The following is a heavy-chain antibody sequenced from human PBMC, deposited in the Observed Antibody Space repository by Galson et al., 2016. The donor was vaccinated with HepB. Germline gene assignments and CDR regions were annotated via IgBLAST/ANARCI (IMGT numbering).Heavy chain of an antibody. V-gene: IGHV1-3*01. CDR1: GYIFNNYP. Sequence: SVKVSCKASGYIFNNYPMHWVRQAPGHTLEWMGWINSGNGNTKYSREFQGRVTITRDTSAWTAYMELSSLRSDDTAMYYCARGRSESHYYDSTAYYYAVDYWGQGTLVTVSS. CDR2: INSGNGNT. J-gene: IGHJ4*02. CDR3: ARGRSESHYYDSTAYYYAVDY. D-gene: IGHD3-22*01.